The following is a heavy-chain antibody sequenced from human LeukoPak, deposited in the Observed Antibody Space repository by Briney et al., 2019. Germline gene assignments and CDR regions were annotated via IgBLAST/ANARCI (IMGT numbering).Heavy chain of an antibody. CDR1: GFIFSNAW. Sequence: GGSLRLSCAASGFIFSNAWMNWVRQASGKGLEWVGRIKSKPDGGTTDYAVAVKGRFTISRDDSKATVFLQMNSLKTENTAVYYCSTGYSYDLWGQGTLVTVSS. V-gene: IGHV3-15*07. CDR2: IKSKPDGGTT. CDR3: STGYSYDL. D-gene: IGHD2-15*01. J-gene: IGHJ5*02.